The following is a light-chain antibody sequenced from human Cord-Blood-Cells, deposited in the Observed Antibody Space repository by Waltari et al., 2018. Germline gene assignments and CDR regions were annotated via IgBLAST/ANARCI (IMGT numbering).Light chain of an antibody. V-gene: IGKV3-11*01. CDR2: DAS. J-gene: IGKJ4*01. CDR3: QQRSNWPPLT. Sequence: EIVLTQSPATLSLSPGERATLSCRASQSFSSYLAWYQQKPGQAPRLLIYDASNRATGIPARFSGSGCGTDFTLTISSLEPEDFAVYYCQQRSNWPPLTFGGGTKVEIK. CDR1: QSFSSY.